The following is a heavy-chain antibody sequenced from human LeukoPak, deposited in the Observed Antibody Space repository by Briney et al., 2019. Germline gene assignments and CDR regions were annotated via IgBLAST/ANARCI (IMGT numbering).Heavy chain of an antibody. Sequence: GGSLRLSCAASGFTFSSYGMHWVRQAPGKGLEWVAVISYDGSNKYYADSVKGRFTISRDNSKNTLYLQMNSLRAEDTAVYYCAKSGVTPLTDYFDYWGQGTPVTVSS. CDR2: ISYDGSNK. CDR3: AKSGVTPLTDYFDY. V-gene: IGHV3-30*18. CDR1: GFTFSSYG. J-gene: IGHJ4*02. D-gene: IGHD4-11*01.